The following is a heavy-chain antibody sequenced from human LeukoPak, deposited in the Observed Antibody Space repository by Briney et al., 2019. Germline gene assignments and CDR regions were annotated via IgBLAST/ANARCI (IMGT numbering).Heavy chain of an antibody. CDR1: GGSISSGGYS. CDR3: ARDPSRGADIWFDP. V-gene: IGHV4-30-4*07. J-gene: IGHJ5*02. Sequence: PSQTLSLTCAVSGGSISSGGYSWSWIRQPPGKGLEWIGYIYYSGSTYYNPSLKSRVTISVDTSKNQFSLKLSSVTAADTAVYYCARDPSRGADIWFDPWGQGTLVTVSS. D-gene: IGHD1-26*01. CDR2: IYYSGST.